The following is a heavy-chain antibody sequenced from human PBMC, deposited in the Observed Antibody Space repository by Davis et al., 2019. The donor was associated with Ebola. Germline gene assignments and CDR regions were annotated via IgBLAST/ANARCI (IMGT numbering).Heavy chain of an antibody. CDR1: GGSFSGYY. CDR2: IYYSGST. D-gene: IGHD6-13*01. CDR3: ARGIAAAGYAFDI. Sequence: MPSETLSLTCAVYGGSFSGYYWSWIRQHPGKGLEWIGYIYYSGSTYYNPSLKSRVTISVDTSKNQFSLKLSSVTAADTAVYYCARGIAAAGYAFDIWGQGTMVTVSS. J-gene: IGHJ3*02. V-gene: IGHV4-34*09.